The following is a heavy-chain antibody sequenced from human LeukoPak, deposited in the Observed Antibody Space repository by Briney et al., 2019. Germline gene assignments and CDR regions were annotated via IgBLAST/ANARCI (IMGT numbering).Heavy chain of an antibody. J-gene: IGHJ4*02. Sequence: GGSLRLSCTASGFTFSSYEMNWVRQAPGKGLEWVSYISSGGGTLYYADSVEGRFTISRDNAKNSLYLQMNSPRAEDTAVYYCARVESGSFSFDSWARGPWSPSPQ. CDR1: GFTFSSYE. D-gene: IGHD1-26*01. CDR2: ISSGGGTL. V-gene: IGHV3-48*03. CDR3: ARVESGSFSFDS.